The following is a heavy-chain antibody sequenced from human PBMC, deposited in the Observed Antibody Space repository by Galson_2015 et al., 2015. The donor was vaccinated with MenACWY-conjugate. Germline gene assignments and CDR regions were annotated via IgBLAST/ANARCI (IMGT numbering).Heavy chain of an antibody. J-gene: IGHJ6*03. V-gene: IGHV2-26*01. CDR3: ARIGSVVVKAARIYDYYYYYMDV. Sequence: PSLGKTPPTLTPTCTVSGFSPRNARMGVGRIRQPPGKALEWLCTIFFKEEKTPSTTLKSRLTISKDTSKSQVVLTMTNMDPVDTATYYCARIGSVVVKAARIYDYYYYYMDVWGKGTTVTVSS. D-gene: IGHD2-2*01. CDR2: IFFKEEK. CDR1: GFSPRNARMG.